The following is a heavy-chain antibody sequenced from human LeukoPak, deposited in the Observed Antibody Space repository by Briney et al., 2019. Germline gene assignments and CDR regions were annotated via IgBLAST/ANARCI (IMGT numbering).Heavy chain of an antibody. V-gene: IGHV4-39*07. Sequence: SETLFLTCTVSGGSISSSSYYWGWIRQPPGKGLEWIGSIYYSGSTYYNPSLKSRVTISVDTSKNQFSLKLSSVTAADTAVYYCASTHSGSYSRDDAFDIWGQGTMVTVSS. CDR2: IYYSGST. J-gene: IGHJ3*02. D-gene: IGHD1-26*01. CDR3: ASTHSGSYSRDDAFDI. CDR1: GGSISSSSYY.